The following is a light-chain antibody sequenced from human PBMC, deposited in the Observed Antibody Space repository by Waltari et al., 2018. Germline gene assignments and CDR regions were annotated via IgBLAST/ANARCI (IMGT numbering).Light chain of an antibody. J-gene: IGKJ3*01. CDR1: QSLVHTDGKTY. CDR3: MQSLQLPLFT. Sequence: IVLTQTPLSLSVTPGQPSSISCNSSQSLVHTDGKTYLYWYLQKAGQTQKRLIHEVYDRVTGVPPRFSGRGSGTDFTLKISRVEAEDVGIYYCMQSLQLPLFTFGPGTKVEIK. V-gene: IGKV2D-29*01. CDR2: EVY.